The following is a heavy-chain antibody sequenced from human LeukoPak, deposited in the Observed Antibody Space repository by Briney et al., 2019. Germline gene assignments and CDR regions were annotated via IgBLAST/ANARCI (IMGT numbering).Heavy chain of an antibody. CDR2: ISHTGSTV. V-gene: IGHV3-48*04. CDR3: AIPPLSGTGSSRPLAGIDV. CDR1: GFSFSIYS. D-gene: IGHD3-10*01. J-gene: IGHJ6*02. Sequence: GGSLRLSCAASGFSFSIYSLNWVRQAPGKGLEWVSYISHTGSTVSCADSVKGRFTISRDNAKNSLYLQMNSLRAEDTAMYYCAIPPLSGTGSSRPLAGIDVWGQGTTVTVSS.